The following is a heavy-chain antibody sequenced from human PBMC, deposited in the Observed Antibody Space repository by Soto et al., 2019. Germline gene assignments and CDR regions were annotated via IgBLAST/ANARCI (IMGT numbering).Heavy chain of an antibody. D-gene: IGHD4-17*01. J-gene: IGHJ4*02. CDR3: AKKHDYGDYWLDY. Sequence: GGSLRLSCAASGFTFSSYGMHWVRQAPGKGLEWVAVISYDGSNKYYADSVKGRFTISRDNSKNTLYLQMNSLRAEDTAVYYCAKKHDYGDYWLDYWGQGTLVTVSS. CDR2: ISYDGSNK. V-gene: IGHV3-30*18. CDR1: GFTFSSYG.